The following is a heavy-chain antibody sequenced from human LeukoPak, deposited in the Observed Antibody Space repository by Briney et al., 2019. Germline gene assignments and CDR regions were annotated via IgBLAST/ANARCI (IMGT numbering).Heavy chain of an antibody. CDR1: GFTVSSNY. CDR2: IYSGGST. J-gene: IGHJ4*02. D-gene: IGHD5-24*01. Sequence: GGSLRLSCAASGFTVSSNYMSWVRQAPGKGLEWVSVIYSGGSTYYADSVKGRFTISRDNSKNRLYLQMNSLRAEDTAIYYCAKDDGWVQYANWGQGTLVTVSS. V-gene: IGHV3-66*01. CDR3: AKDDGWVQYAN.